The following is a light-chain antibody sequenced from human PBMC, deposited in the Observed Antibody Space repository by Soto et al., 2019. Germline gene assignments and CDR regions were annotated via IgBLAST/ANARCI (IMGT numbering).Light chain of an antibody. CDR2: DAS. CDR3: QQRSNWPTYT. CDR1: QSVSTY. J-gene: IGKJ2*01. V-gene: IGKV3-11*01. Sequence: EIVLTQSPATLSLSPGERATLSCRASQSVSTYLAWYQQKPGQAPRLLIYDASNRATAIPTRFSSSGSGTDFTLTISSLEPEDFAVYYCQQRSNWPTYTFGQGTKLEIK.